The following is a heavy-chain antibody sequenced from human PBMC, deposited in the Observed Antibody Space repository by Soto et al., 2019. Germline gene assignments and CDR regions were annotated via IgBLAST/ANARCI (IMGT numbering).Heavy chain of an antibody. CDR3: ARLYSSSWYYYYYGMDV. CDR1: GYTFTSYG. CDR2: ISAYNGNT. V-gene: IGHV1-18*01. Sequence: ASVKVSCKASGYTFTSYGISWVRQAPGQGLEWMGWISAYNGNTNYAQKLQGRVTMTTDTSTSTAYMELRSLRSDDTAVYYCARLYSSSWYYYYYGMDVWGQGTTVTVSS. J-gene: IGHJ6*02. D-gene: IGHD6-13*01.